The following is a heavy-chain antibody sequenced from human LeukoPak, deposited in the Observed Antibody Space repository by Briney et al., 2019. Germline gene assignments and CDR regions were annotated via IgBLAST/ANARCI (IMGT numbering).Heavy chain of an antibody. Sequence: SETLSLTCTVSGGSISSYYWSWIRQPPGKGLEWIGYIYYSGSTNYNPSLKSRVTISVDTSKNQFSLKLSSMTAADTAIYYCARGDGSGSYYVPFDYWGQGTLVTVSS. CDR3: ARGDGSGSYYVPFDY. V-gene: IGHV4-59*12. J-gene: IGHJ4*02. CDR2: IYYSGST. CDR1: GGSISSYY. D-gene: IGHD3-10*01.